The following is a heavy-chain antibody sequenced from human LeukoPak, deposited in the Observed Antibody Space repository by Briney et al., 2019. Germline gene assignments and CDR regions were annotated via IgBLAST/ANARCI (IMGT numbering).Heavy chain of an antibody. V-gene: IGHV3-74*01. J-gene: IGHJ3*02. CDR3: ARVRGGSGRSYAADAFDI. CDR2: IYNDGSST. Sequence: GGSLRLSCAASGFTFSNYWMHWVRQAPGKGLVWVSRIYNDGSSTSYADSVKGRSTISRDNAKSTLYLQMNSLRADDTAVFYCARVRGGSGRSYAADAFDIWGQGTMVTVSS. CDR1: GFTFSNYW. D-gene: IGHD1-26*01.